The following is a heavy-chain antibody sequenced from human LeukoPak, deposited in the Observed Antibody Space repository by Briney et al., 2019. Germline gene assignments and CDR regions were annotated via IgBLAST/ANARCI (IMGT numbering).Heavy chain of an antibody. Sequence: ASVKVSCKASGYTFTGYYMHWVRQAPGQGLEWMGWINPNSGGTKYAQTFQGRVTMTRDTSISTAYMELSRLRSDDTAVYYCARKRAGVGTGLNYWGQGPLVTVSS. D-gene: IGHD1-1*01. V-gene: IGHV1-2*02. CDR3: ARKRAGVGTGLNY. CDR1: GYTFTGYY. J-gene: IGHJ4*02. CDR2: INPNSGGT.